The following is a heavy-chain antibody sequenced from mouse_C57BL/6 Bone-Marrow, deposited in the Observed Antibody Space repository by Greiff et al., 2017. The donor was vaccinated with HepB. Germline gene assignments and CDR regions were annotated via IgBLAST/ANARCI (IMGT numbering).Heavy chain of an antibody. D-gene: IGHD1-1*01. J-gene: IGHJ1*03. CDR1: GYTFTSYG. CDR3: ARDGSSHWYFDV. Sequence: LVESGAELARPGASVKLSCKASGYTFTSYGISWVKQRTGQGLEWIGEIYPRSGNTYYNEKFKGKATLTADKSSSTAYMELRSLTSEDSAVYFCARDGSSHWYFDVWGTGTTVTVSS. CDR2: IYPRSGNT. V-gene: IGHV1-81*01.